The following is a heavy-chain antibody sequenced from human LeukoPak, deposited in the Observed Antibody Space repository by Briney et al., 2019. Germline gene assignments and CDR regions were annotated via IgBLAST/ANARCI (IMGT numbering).Heavy chain of an antibody. CDR1: GYTLTELS. CDR2: FDPEDGET. Sequence: ASVKVSCKVSGYTLTELSMHWVRQAPGKGLEWMGGFDPEDGETIYAQKFQGRVTMTEDTSTGTAYMELSSLRSEDTAVYYCATPARRLRDGNYFDYWGQGTLVTVSS. J-gene: IGHJ4*02. V-gene: IGHV1-24*01. D-gene: IGHD2-21*02. CDR3: ATPARRLRDGNYFDY.